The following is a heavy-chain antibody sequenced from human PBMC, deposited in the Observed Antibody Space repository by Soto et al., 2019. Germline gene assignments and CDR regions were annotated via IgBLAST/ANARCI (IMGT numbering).Heavy chain of an antibody. CDR3: ARGRCRGYCSSTSCYAKAGCVPTTFDY. Sequence: PSETLSLTCTVSGGSISSYYWSWIRQPPGKGLEWIGYIYYSGSTNYNPSLKSRVTISVDTSKNQFSLKLSSVTAADTAVYYCARGRCRGYCSSTSCYAKAGCVPTTFDYWGQGTLVTVSS. D-gene: IGHD2-2*01. CDR2: IYYSGST. J-gene: IGHJ4*02. V-gene: IGHV4-59*01. CDR1: GGSISSYY.